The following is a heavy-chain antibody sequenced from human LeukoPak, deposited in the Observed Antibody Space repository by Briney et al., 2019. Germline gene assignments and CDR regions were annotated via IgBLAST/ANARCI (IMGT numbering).Heavy chain of an antibody. V-gene: IGHV3-74*01. CDR1: GFTFSSYW. Sequence: GGSLRLSCAASGFTFSSYWMHWVRQAPGKGLVWVSRIYNDGSSTRYADSAKGRFTISRDNAKNTLYLQMNSLRAEDTALYYCAKGGYSYGKYYFDYWGQGTLVTVSS. J-gene: IGHJ4*02. CDR3: AKGGYSYGKYYFDY. D-gene: IGHD5-18*01. CDR2: IYNDGSST.